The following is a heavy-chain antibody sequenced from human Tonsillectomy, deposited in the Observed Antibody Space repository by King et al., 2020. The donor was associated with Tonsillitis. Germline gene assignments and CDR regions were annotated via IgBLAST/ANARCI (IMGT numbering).Heavy chain of an antibody. Sequence: QLQESGPGLVKPSETLSLTCTVSGDSISSGSYYWSWIRQPPGKGLEWIGQIFFSGSTDYNPSLKSRVTILQDTSRNQFSLKLRSLTAADTAVYYCSSSGVALKWFDPWGQGTLVTVSS. CDR3: SSSGVALKWFDP. D-gene: IGHD2-15*01. J-gene: IGHJ5*02. V-gene: IGHV4-61*01. CDR1: GDSISSGSYY. CDR2: IFFSGST.